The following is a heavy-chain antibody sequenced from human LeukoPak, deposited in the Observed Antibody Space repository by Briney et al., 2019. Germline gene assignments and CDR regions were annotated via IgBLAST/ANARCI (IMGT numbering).Heavy chain of an antibody. CDR3: ARSRAVIAARYFDY. CDR2: INPNSGGT. CDR1: GYTFTGYY. J-gene: IGHJ4*02. D-gene: IGHD6-6*01. V-gene: IGHV1-2*02. Sequence: GASVKVSCKASGYTFTGYYMHWVRQAPGQGLEWMGWINPNSGGTNYAQKFQGRVTMTRDTSISTAYMELSRLRSDDTAVYYCARSRAVIAARYFDYWGQGTLVTVSS.